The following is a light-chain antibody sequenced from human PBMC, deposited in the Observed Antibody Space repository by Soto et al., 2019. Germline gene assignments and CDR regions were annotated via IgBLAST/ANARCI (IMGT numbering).Light chain of an antibody. CDR3: QQYHNWPRT. J-gene: IGKJ1*01. CDR1: QSISSN. Sequence: EIVITQSPATLSVSPGERATLSCRASQSISSNLAWFQQKPGQAPRLLIYGASTGATGIPARFSGSGSDTEFTLTISSLQSEDVAVYYCQQYHNWPRTFGQGTKV. CDR2: GAS. V-gene: IGKV3-15*01.